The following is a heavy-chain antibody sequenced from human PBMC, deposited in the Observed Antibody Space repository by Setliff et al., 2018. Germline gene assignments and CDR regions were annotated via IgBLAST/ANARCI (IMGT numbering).Heavy chain of an antibody. CDR1: GFTFSSYA. J-gene: IGHJ4*02. D-gene: IGHD3-10*01. CDR2: IKQDGTEK. V-gene: IGHV3-7*01. CDR3: ARGANYGSGSSDFDY. Sequence: GSLRLSCAASGFTFSSYAMHWVRQAPGKGLEWVANIKQDGTEKNYVDSVKDRFTISRDNAKNSLYLQKNSLRAGDTAVYYCARGANYGSGSSDFDYWGQGTLVTVSS.